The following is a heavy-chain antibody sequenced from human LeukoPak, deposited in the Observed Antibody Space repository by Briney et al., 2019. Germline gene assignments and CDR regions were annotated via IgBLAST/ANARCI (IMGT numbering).Heavy chain of an antibody. CDR1: GDSVSSNSAA. CDR2: TYYRSKWYN. V-gene: IGHV6-1*01. CDR3: ARGIAATLDY. Sequence: SQTLSLTCAISGDSVSSNSAAWNWLRQSPSRGLEWLGRTYYRSKWYNDYAASVKSRITINPDTSKNHFSLQLNSVTPEDTAVYYCARGIAATLDYWGQGTLVTVSS. D-gene: IGHD6-13*01. J-gene: IGHJ4*02.